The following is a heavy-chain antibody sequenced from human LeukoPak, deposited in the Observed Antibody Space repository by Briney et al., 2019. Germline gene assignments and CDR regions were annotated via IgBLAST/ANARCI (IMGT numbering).Heavy chain of an antibody. J-gene: IGHJ5*02. Sequence: GGSLRLSCTASGFTVSNNYMSWVRRAAGKGLEWVALIYSGGSTYYADSVKGRFTISRDNSKNTLHLQMNSLRAEDTAVYYCVRNSGELGAWGQGTLVTVSS. CDR2: IYSGGST. CDR3: VRNSGELGA. D-gene: IGHD3-10*01. CDR1: GFTVSNNY. V-gene: IGHV3-53*01.